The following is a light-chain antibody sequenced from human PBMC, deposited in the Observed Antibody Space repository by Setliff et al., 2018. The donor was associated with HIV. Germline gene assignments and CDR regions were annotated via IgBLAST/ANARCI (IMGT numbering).Light chain of an antibody. CDR2: EVS. CDR3: SSYTSSSTL. J-gene: IGLJ1*01. Sequence: QSVLTQPASVSGSPGQSITISCTGTSSDVGGYSHVSWYQQHPGKAPKLMIYEVSNRPSGVSNRFSGSKSGNTASLTISGLQAEDEADYYCSSYTSSSTLFGTGTKVTVL. CDR1: SSDVGGYSH. V-gene: IGLV2-14*01.